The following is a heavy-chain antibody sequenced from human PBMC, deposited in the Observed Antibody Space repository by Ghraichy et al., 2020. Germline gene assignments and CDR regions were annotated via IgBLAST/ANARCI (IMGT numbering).Heavy chain of an antibody. D-gene: IGHD3-16*01. Sequence: SVKVSCKTSGYIFTTYAIHWVRQAPGQRPEWMGWINTDNGDTKYSQKFQGRVTITRDTSANTSYMELRSLRSDDRAVYYCAKEGGPWGQGTLVTVSS. J-gene: IGHJ1*01. V-gene: IGHV1-3*04. CDR1: GYIFTTYA. CDR3: AKEGGP. CDR2: INTDNGDT.